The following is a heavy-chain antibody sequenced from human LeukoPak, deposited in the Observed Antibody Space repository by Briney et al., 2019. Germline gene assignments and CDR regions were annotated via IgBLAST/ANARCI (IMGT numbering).Heavy chain of an antibody. CDR1: GXTFSSYE. CDR3: ARVARDYYLWSDPIETFYFDS. CDR2: ISKSGGPI. Sequence: PGGSLRLSCTASGXTFSSYEMNWVRQAPGKGLEWISYISKSGGPIYYADSVQGRFTISRENAKNSLYLQMNSLRAEDTAIYYCARVARDYYLWSDPIETFYFDSWGQGTLVTVSS. D-gene: IGHD3-3*01. J-gene: IGHJ4*02. V-gene: IGHV3-48*03.